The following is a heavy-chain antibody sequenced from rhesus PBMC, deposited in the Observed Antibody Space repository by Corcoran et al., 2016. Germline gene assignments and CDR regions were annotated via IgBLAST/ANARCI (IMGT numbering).Heavy chain of an antibody. D-gene: IGHD6-25*01. CDR2: FNSGGGST. J-gene: IGHJ4*01. CDR1: GFTFSSYW. CDR3: AQGGIAAAGRFDY. Sequence: EVQLVESGGGLAKPGGSLRLSRAASGFTFSSYWMNWVRQTPGKGLEWISAFNSGGGSTYYADSVQDRFTISRENSKNTLSLQMNSLRAEDTAVYYCAQGGIAAAGRFDYWGQGVLVTVSS. V-gene: IGHV3S42*01.